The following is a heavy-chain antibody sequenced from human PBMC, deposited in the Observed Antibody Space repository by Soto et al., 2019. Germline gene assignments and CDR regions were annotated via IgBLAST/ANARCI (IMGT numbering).Heavy chain of an antibody. V-gene: IGHV4-34*01. CDR1: GGSFSGYY. D-gene: IGHD6-13*01. CDR3: ARGSHYSSSWYSNYYYYGMDV. CDR2: INHSGST. Sequence: QVQLQQWGAGLLKPSETLSLTCAVYGGSFSGYYWSWIRQPPGKGLEWIGEINHSGSTNYNPSLKSRVTISVDTSKNQFSLKLSSVTAADTAVYYCARGSHYSSSWYSNYYYYGMDVWGQGTTVTVSS. J-gene: IGHJ6*02.